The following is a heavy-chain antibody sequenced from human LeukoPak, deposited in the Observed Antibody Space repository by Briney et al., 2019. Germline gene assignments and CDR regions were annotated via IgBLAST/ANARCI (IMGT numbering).Heavy chain of an antibody. V-gene: IGHV4-4*07. CDR1: GGSMSIYY. J-gene: IGHJ2*01. D-gene: IGHD1-14*01. Sequence: RWETLSLTCTVSGGSMSIYYWSWIRQPARKGLEWIGRIYTSGSTNYNPSLKSRVTMSVDTSKNQFSLKLSSVTAADTAVYYCARDQAFASKSRSEYFDLWGRGTLVTVSS. CDR3: ARDQAFASKSRSEYFDL. CDR2: IYTSGST.